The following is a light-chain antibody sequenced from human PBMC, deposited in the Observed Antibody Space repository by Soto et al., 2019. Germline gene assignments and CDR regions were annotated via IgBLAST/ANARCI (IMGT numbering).Light chain of an antibody. V-gene: IGKV1-39*01. CDR3: QQSFSTPPT. CDR2: AAF. CDR1: QSISSY. J-gene: IGKJ4*01. Sequence: DIQMTQSPSSLSASVGDRVTITCRASQSISSYLSWYQQKPGKAPKLLIYAAFSLQSGVPSRFSGSGSGTDITLTMSSLQPEDFGTYYCQQSFSTPPTFGGGTKVQIK.